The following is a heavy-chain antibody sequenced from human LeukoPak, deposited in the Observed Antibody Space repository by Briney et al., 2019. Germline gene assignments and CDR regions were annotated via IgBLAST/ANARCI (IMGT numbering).Heavy chain of an antibody. CDR1: GYTFTDYY. V-gene: IGHV1-2*06. CDR2: INPKRGVT. D-gene: IGHD4-17*01. Sequence: ASVKVSCKASGYTFTDYYIHWMRQAPGQGLEWMARINPKRGVTTYAQKFQGRVTMTRDTSITTAYMELTRLRSDDTTIYYCARERNYGDYGNAFDVWGQGTKVTVSS. CDR3: ARERNYGDYGNAFDV. J-gene: IGHJ3*01.